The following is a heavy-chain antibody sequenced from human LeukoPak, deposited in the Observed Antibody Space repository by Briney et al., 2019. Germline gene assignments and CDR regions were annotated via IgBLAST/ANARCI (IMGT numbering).Heavy chain of an antibody. D-gene: IGHD5-24*01. Sequence: GESLQISCKGSGYSFTSYWIGWVRQMPGKGLEWMGIIYPGDSYTRYSPSFQGQVTISADKSISTAYLQWSSLKASDTAMYYCARSRLTIDYYYYYMDVWGKGTTVTVSS. CDR3: ARSRLTIDYYYYYMDV. CDR1: GYSFTSYW. J-gene: IGHJ6*03. V-gene: IGHV5-51*01. CDR2: IYPGDSYT.